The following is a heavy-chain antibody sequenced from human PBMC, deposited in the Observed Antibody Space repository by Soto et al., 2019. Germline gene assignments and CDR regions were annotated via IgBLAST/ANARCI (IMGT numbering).Heavy chain of an antibody. CDR1: GGSFSGYY. Sequence: QVQLQQWGAGLLKPSETLSLTCAVYGGSFSGYYWSWIRQPPGKGLEWSGEINHSGSTNYNPSLKSRVTISVDTSKNQFSLKLSSVTAADTAVYYCARGGRRDRASNVLRYFDWLFLQHWGQGTLVTVSS. V-gene: IGHV4-34*01. CDR3: ARGGRRDRASNVLRYFDWLFLQH. CDR2: INHSGST. D-gene: IGHD3-9*01. J-gene: IGHJ1*01.